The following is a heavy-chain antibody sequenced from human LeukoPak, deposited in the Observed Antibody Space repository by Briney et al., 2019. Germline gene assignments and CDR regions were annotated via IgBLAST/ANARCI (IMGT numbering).Heavy chain of an antibody. Sequence: PSGVSISYAQKFQAWVTMTRDTSISTAYMELSRLRSDDTAVYYCARGYCSGGSCYSGFDYWGLGTLVTVSS. CDR3: ARGYCSGGSCYSGFDY. CDR2: PSGVSI. V-gene: IGHV1-2*04. J-gene: IGHJ4*02. D-gene: IGHD2-15*01.